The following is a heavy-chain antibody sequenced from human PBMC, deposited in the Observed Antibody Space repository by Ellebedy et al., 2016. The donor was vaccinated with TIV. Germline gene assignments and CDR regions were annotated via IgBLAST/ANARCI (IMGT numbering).Heavy chain of an antibody. D-gene: IGHD2/OR15-2a*01. CDR3: AKDFLLEFSAELDY. V-gene: IGHV3-30*02. Sequence: GESLKISCAASGFTFSTYGMHWVRQAPGKGLEWVAFIRYDGSNKYCAASVRGRFTISRDNSKNTLYLQMNSLRAEDTAVYSCAKDFLLEFSAELDYWGQGTLVTVSS. CDR2: IRYDGSNK. J-gene: IGHJ4*02. CDR1: GFTFSTYG.